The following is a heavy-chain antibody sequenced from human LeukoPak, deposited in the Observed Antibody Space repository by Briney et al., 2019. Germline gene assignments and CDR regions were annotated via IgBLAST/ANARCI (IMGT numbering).Heavy chain of an antibody. CDR3: ASAIVGATIFDY. CDR1: GFTVSSKY. V-gene: IGHV3-66*02. Sequence: GGSLRLSCAASGFTVSSKYMSWVRQAPGKGLEWVSVIYSGGSTYYADSVKGRFTISRDNSKNTLYLQMNSLRAEDTAVYYCASAIVGATIFDYWGQGTLVTVSS. D-gene: IGHD1-26*01. J-gene: IGHJ4*02. CDR2: IYSGGST.